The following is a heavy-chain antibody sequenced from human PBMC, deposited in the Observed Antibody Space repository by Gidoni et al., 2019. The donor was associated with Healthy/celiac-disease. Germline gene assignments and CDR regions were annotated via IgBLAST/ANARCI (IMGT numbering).Heavy chain of an antibody. V-gene: IGHV3-23*01. J-gene: IGHJ6*03. CDR3: AKSHYYWYMDV. Sequence: EVQLLESGGGLVHPGGSLRLSCAASGFTFSSYSMSWVRQAPGKGLEWGAAISGSGGSTYDADSVKGRFTISRDNSKNTLYLQMNSRRAEDTDVYDCAKSHYYWYMDVWGKGTTVTVSS. D-gene: IGHD3-10*01. CDR1: GFTFSSYS. CDR2: ISGSGGST.